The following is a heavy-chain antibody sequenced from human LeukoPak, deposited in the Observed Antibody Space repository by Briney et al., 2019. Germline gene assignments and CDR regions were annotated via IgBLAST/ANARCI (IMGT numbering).Heavy chain of an antibody. CDR3: AKDPNGDYIGAFDM. CDR1: GFTFSSYE. V-gene: IGHV3-48*03. J-gene: IGHJ3*02. CDR2: ISSSGSTI. Sequence: PGGSLRLSCAASGFTFSSYEMNWVRQAPGKGLEWVSYISSSGSTIYYADSVKGRFTISRDNAKNSLYLQMNSLRAEDTAVYYCAKDPNGDYIGAFDMWGQGTMVTVSS. D-gene: IGHD4-17*01.